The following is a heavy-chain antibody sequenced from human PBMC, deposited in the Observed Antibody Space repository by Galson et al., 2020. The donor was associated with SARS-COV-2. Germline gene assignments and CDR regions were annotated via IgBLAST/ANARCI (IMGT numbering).Heavy chain of an antibody. CDR1: GFSVSANY. CDR3: TRRDY. CDR2: IYAGGNI. Sequence: GGSLRLSCLISGFSVSANYWSWVRQAPGKGPEWVAVIYAGGNIFYADSVGGRFTISRDEDENTVYLQIDSLRVEDTALYYCTRRDYWGQGTLVTVSS. V-gene: IGHV3-53*01. J-gene: IGHJ4*02.